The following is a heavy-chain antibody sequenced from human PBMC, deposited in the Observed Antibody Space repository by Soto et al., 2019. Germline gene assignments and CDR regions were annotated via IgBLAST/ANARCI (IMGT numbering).Heavy chain of an antibody. Sequence: QVQLVQSGAEVKKPGSSVKVSCKASGDTFTTNSLNWVRQAPGQGLEWMGAIIPVVGTTKYARKYQDRVTITGDKSTNTAYMALSSLRSDDTAVYYCARGLLYATTYFDYWGQGTPFTVSS. J-gene: IGHJ4*02. V-gene: IGHV1-69*06. D-gene: IGHD2-8*01. CDR2: IIPVVGTT. CDR3: ARGLLYATTYFDY. CDR1: GDTFTTNS.